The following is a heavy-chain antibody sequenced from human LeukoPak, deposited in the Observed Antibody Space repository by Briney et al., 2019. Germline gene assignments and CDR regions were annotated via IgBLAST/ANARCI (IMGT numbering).Heavy chain of an antibody. V-gene: IGHV3-49*04. Sequence: GGSLRLSCTASGFTFGDYAMSWVRQAPGKGLEWVGFIRSKAYGGTTDYAASVKGRFTISRDDSKTIAYLQMNSLKSEDTAVYYCTRGGFSSGWYLNPIRYWGQGALVTVSS. CDR3: TRGGFSSGWYLNPIRY. CDR1: GFTFGDYA. J-gene: IGHJ4*02. D-gene: IGHD6-19*01. CDR2: IRSKAYGGTT.